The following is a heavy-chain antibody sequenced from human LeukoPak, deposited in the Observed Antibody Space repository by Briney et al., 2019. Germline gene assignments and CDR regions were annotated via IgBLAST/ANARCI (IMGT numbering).Heavy chain of an antibody. V-gene: IGHV4-59*01. Sequence: PSETLSLTCTVSGGSISSYYWSWIRQPPGKGLEWIGYIYYSGSTNYNPSLKSRVTISVDTSKNQFSLKLSSVTAADTAVYYCACIAAAGLPSDYWGQGILVTVSS. CDR1: GGSISSYY. J-gene: IGHJ4*02. CDR3: ACIAAAGLPSDY. CDR2: IYYSGST. D-gene: IGHD6-13*01.